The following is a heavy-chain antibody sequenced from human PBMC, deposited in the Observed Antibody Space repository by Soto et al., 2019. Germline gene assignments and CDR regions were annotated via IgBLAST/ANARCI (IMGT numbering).Heavy chain of an antibody. V-gene: IGHV3-23*01. CDR2: IIGSGGST. CDR3: AKGTRTKSGYGSYGMDV. J-gene: IGHJ6*02. Sequence: PGGSLRLSCAASGFTFSSYAMSWVRQAPGKGLEWVSAIIGSGGSTYYADSVKGRFTISRDNSKNTLYLQMNSLRAEDTAVYYCAKGTRTKSGYGSYGMDVWGQGTTVTVSS. CDR1: GFTFSSYA. D-gene: IGHD3-9*01.